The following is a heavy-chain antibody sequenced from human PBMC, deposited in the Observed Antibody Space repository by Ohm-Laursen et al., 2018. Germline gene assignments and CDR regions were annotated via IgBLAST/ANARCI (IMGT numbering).Heavy chain of an antibody. J-gene: IGHJ3*02. CDR1: GFTVSSNY. V-gene: IGHV3-66*01. CDR3: ARAWKDGFDI. D-gene: IGHD1-1*01. CDR2: IYSGGST. Sequence: SLRLSCAASGFTVSSNYMSWVRQAPGKGLEWVSVIYSGGSTYYADSVKGRFTISRDNSKNTLYLQMDSLRPEDTAVYYCARAWKDGFDIWGQGTMVTVSS.